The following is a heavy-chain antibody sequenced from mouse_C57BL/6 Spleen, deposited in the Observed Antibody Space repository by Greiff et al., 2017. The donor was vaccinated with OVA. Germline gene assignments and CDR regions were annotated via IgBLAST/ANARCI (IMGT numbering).Heavy chain of an antibody. D-gene: IGHD1-1*01. CDR2: IYPGDGDT. V-gene: IGHV1-82*01. CDR3: ARGVGITTVGY. CDR1: GYAFSSSW. J-gene: IGHJ2*01. Sequence: QVQLQQSGPELVKPGASVKIPCKASGYAFSSSWMNWVKQRPGKGLEWIGRIYPGDGDTNYNGKFKGKATLTADKSSSTAYMQLSSLTSEDSAVYFCARGVGITTVGYWGQGTTLTVSS.